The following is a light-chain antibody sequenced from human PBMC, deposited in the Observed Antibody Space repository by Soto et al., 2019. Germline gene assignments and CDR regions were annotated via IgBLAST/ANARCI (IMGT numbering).Light chain of an antibody. V-gene: IGLV2-14*01. CDR3: SSYTSSSSWL. CDR2: DVS. J-gene: IGLJ3*02. Sequence: QSVLTQAASVSGSPGQSISISCTGTSSDVGGYNYVSWYQQHPGKAPKLMIYDVSNRPSGVSNRFSGSKSGNTASLTISGLQAEDEADYYCSSYTSSSSWLFGGGTKVTVL. CDR1: SSDVGGYNY.